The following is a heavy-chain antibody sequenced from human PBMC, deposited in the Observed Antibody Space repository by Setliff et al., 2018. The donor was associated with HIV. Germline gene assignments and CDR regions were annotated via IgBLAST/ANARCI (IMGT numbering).Heavy chain of an antibody. CDR1: GFTLSSAW. CDR2: IKSNSDGATI. V-gene: IGHV3-15*01. J-gene: IGHJ4*02. Sequence: ETLRLSCAASGFTLSSAWMSWVRQAPGKGLEWVGRIKSNSDGATIDYAAPVKDRFTISRDDSKGTLYLQLNNLKTEDTAFYYCAAGNIVAARAPGYWGQGAQVTVSS. D-gene: IGHD5-12*01. CDR3: AAGNIVAARAPGY.